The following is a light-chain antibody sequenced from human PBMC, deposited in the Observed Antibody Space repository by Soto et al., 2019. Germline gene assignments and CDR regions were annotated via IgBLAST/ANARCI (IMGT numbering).Light chain of an antibody. J-gene: IGLJ2*01. Sequence: QSALTQPPSASGTPGQRGTISFSGSSSNIGANPINWYQQLPGTAPKLLIYNNDQRPSGVPDRFSASKSGTSASRAISGLQTEDEADYYCEAWEDGLYGAVLGGGTKVTVL. V-gene: IGLV1-44*01. CDR3: EAWEDGLYGAV. CDR2: NND. CDR1: SSNIGANP.